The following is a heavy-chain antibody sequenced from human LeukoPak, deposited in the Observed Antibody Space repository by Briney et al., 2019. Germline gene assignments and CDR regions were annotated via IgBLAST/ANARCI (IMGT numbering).Heavy chain of an antibody. Sequence: SGGSLRLFCAASGFTFSNYEMNWVRQTPGKGLEWVSYISDHGKSRNYVDSVKGRFTISRDNAKNSLYLQMNSLRVEDTAVYFCARARIAAPLLDYWGQGTLVTVSS. V-gene: IGHV3-48*03. CDR2: ISDHGKSR. CDR1: GFTFSNYE. J-gene: IGHJ4*02. D-gene: IGHD6-25*01. CDR3: ARARIAAPLLDY.